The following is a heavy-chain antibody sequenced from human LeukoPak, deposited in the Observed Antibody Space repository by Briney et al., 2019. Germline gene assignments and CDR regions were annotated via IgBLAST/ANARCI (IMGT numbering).Heavy chain of an antibody. D-gene: IGHD6-19*01. CDR3: ARGLAVAGNCMDV. Sequence: GGSLRLSCGASGFTLRNYWMHWVRQAPGKGLVWVSRINSDGTMTNYADSVKGRFTISRDNAKNTLHLQMNSLRAEDTAVYYCARGLAVAGNCMDVWGQGPTVTVSS. CDR1: GFTLRNYW. CDR2: INSDGTMT. J-gene: IGHJ6*02. V-gene: IGHV3-74*01.